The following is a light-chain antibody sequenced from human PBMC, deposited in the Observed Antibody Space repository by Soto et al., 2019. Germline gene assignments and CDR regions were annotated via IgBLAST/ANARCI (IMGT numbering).Light chain of an antibody. J-gene: IGLJ1*01. CDR2: EVN. V-gene: IGLV2-8*01. CDR1: SSDVGGYNY. Sequence: QSVLTQPPSASGSPGQSVAISCTGTSSDVGGYNYVSWYQQHPGKAPKLMIYEVNMRPSAVPDRFSGSTSDNTASLTVSGRQAEDEADYYCSSYAGSSTVFGTGPKVTV. CDR3: SSYAGSSTV.